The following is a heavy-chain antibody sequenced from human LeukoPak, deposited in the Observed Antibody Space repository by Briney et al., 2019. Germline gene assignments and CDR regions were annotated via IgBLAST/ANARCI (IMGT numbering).Heavy chain of an antibody. D-gene: IGHD6-13*01. J-gene: IGHJ4*02. CDR1: GGAFSSYT. CDR3: ARDMGIIAAAAAFDY. CDR2: IIPILGIA. Sequence: GASVKVSCKASGGAFSSYTISWVRQAPGPGLEWMGRIIPILGIANYAQKFQGRVTITADKSTSTPYMELRSLGSEDTAVYYCARDMGIIAAAAAFDYWGQGTLVTVSS. V-gene: IGHV1-69*04.